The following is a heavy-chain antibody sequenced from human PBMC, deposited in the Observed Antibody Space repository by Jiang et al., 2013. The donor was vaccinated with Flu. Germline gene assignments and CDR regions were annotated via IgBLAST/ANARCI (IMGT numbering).Heavy chain of an antibody. CDR2: ISGGGGDGT. D-gene: IGHD3-22*01. CDR3: AKLTDYFDSSGNFHY. Sequence: QLVESGGGLVQPGGSLRLSCAASGFTFGSFAMSWVRQAPGKGLEWVSGISGGGGDGTYYADSVKGRFTISRDNSKNTLFLQMNTLRAEDTAVYYCAKLTDYFDSSGNFHYWGQGTL. J-gene: IGHJ4*02. CDR1: GFTFGSFA. V-gene: IGHV3-23*04.